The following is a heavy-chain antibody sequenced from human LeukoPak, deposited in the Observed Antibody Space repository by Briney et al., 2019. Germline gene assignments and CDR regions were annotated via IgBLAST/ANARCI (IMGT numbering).Heavy chain of an antibody. D-gene: IGHD3/OR15-3a*01. J-gene: IGHJ3*02. CDR3: AKSNGYDLVDI. CDR2: IFYSGST. CDR1: GGSISTSNYY. V-gene: IGHV4-39*07. Sequence: SETLSLTCTVSGGSISTSNYYWGWIRQPPGKGLEWIGNIFYSGSTYYSPTLKSRVTISLDTSRNQFSLKLNSVTAADTAVYYCAKSNGYDLVDIWGQGTMVTVSS.